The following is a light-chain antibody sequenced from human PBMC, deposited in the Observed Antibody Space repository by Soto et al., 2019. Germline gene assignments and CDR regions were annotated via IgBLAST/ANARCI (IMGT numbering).Light chain of an antibody. Sequence: DIVLTQSPGTLSLSPGERATLSCRASQSVSSSYLAWYQQKPGQPPRLLIYGASTRATGIPARFSGSGFGTEFTLTISSLQSEDFAVYYCQQYKNWPLFGQGTRLEIK. CDR2: GAS. J-gene: IGKJ5*01. CDR1: QSVSSSY. V-gene: IGKV3-15*01. CDR3: QQYKNWPL.